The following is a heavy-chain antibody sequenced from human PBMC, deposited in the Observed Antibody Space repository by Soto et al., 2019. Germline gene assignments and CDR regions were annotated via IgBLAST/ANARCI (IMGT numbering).Heavy chain of an antibody. CDR3: AGGGAVVVPGAGDPHNWFDP. CDR2: VIPILGMA. D-gene: IGHD2-2*01. CDR1: GGTFSSYS. J-gene: IGHJ5*02. V-gene: IGHV1-69*02. Sequence: QVQLVQSGAEVKKPGSSVKVSCEASGGTFSSYSFSWVRQAPGQGLEWMGRVIPILGMANYAPKFQGRVTITADKSTSAGSMEMSSLCSEDTAVDDCAGGGAVVVPGAGDPHNWFDPWGQGTLVTVSS.